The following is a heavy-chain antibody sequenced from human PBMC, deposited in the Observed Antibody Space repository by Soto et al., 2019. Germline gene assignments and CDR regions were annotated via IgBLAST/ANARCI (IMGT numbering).Heavy chain of an antibody. V-gene: IGHV3-7*01. Sequence: PGGSLRLSCAASGLTFSSSWMGWVRQAPGKGLGWVANIKQDGREKYYVDSVKGRFTISRDNAKNSLYLQMNSLRAEDTAVYYCARDRHQLLRFLEWTYGMDVWGQGTTVTVSS. D-gene: IGHD3-3*01. CDR3: ARDRHQLLRFLEWTYGMDV. CDR2: IKQDGREK. J-gene: IGHJ6*02. CDR1: GLTFSSSW.